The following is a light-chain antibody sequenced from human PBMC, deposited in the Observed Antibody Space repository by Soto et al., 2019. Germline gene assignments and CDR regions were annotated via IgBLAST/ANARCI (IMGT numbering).Light chain of an antibody. Sequence: QSVLTRPPSVSGAPGQRVASSCTGSSSNIGAGYDVHWYQQLPGTAPKLLIYGTSNRPSGVPDRFSGSKSGTSASLAITGLQAEDDADYYCQSSDSSLNVFGTGTKVTV. CDR1: SSNIGAGYD. CDR3: QSSDSSLNV. CDR2: GTS. J-gene: IGLJ1*01. V-gene: IGLV1-40*01.